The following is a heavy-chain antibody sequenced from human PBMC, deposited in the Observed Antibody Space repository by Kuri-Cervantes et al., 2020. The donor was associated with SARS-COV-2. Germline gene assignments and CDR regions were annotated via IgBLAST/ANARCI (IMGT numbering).Heavy chain of an antibody. CDR1: GYTFTSYD. J-gene: IGHJ6*03. CDR2: MNPNSGNT. V-gene: IGHV1-8*03. D-gene: IGHD3-22*01. Sequence: ASVKVSCKASGYTFTSYDINWVRQATGQGLEWMGWMNPNSGNTGYAQKFQGRVTITRNTSISTAYMELSSLRSEDTAVYYCARVPIAKNYYDSSGYYRIPYYYYYMDVWGKGTTVTVSS. CDR3: ARVPIAKNYYDSSGYYRIPYYYYYMDV.